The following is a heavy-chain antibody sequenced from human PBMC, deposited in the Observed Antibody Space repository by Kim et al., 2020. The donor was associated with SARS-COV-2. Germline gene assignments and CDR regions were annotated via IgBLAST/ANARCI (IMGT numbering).Heavy chain of an antibody. V-gene: IGHV1-46*01. Sequence: ASVKVSCKASGYTFTDNFLDWVRQGPGQGLEWMGTINPISGSTHFAQKFKGRVTMTSDTSTNTVSMALSNLRDEDTAVYYCARDLAAASGTLYHNGMDV. CDR3: ARDLAAASGTLYHNGMDV. CDR1: GYTFTDNF. D-gene: IGHD6-13*01. CDR2: INPISGST. J-gene: IGHJ6*01.